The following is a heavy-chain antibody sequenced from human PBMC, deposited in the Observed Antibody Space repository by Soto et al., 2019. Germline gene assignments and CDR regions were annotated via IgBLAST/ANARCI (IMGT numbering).Heavy chain of an antibody. J-gene: IGHJ5*02. Sequence: SVKVSCKASGGTFSSYAISWVRQAPGQGLEWIGGIIPIFGTANYAQKFQGRVTITADESTSTAYMELSSLRSEDTAVYYCASTLIYCSSTSCYLNWFDPWGQGTLVTVSS. V-gene: IGHV1-69*13. D-gene: IGHD2-2*01. CDR2: IIPIFGTA. CDR3: ASTLIYCSSTSCYLNWFDP. CDR1: GGTFSSYA.